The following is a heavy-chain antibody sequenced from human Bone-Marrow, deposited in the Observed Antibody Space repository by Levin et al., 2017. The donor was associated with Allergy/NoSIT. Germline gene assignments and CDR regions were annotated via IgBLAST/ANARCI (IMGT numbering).Heavy chain of an antibody. CDR2: IYYSGST. D-gene: IGHD6-19*01. Sequence: SETLSLTCTVSGGSISSSSYYWGWIRQPPGKGLEWIGNIYYSGSTYYNPSLKSRVTISVDTSKNQFSLKLSSVTAADTAVYYCARWVAIAVAGKFDYWGQGTLVTVSS. V-gene: IGHV4-39*01. J-gene: IGHJ4*02. CDR3: ARWVAIAVAGKFDY. CDR1: GGSISSSSYY.